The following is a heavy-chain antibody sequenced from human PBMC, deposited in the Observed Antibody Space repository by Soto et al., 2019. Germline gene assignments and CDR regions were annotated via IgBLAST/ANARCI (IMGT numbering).Heavy chain of an antibody. D-gene: IGHD4-17*01. Sequence: QVHLVQSGAEVKKPGASVKVSCKASGYTFSTYAMHWVRQAPGQRPEWMGCINGGNGNTKYSQNFQGRVTITRDTSASTAYMELSSLRSEDTAVYYCARGAFAHGDYSLYYYYMDVWGKGTTVTVSS. CDR2: INGGNGNT. J-gene: IGHJ6*03. CDR3: ARGAFAHGDYSLYYYYMDV. V-gene: IGHV1-3*01. CDR1: GYTFSTYA.